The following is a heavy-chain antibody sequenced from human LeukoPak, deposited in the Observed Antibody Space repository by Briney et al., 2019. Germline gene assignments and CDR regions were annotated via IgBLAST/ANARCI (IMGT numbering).Heavy chain of an antibody. J-gene: IGHJ6*03. Sequence: GGSLRLSCAASGFTFSSYSMNWVRQTPGKGLEWVATIKQDGSEKYYVDSVKGRFTISRDNAKNSVYLQMNSLRVEDTAVYFCARLYCSTTRCYELIRPGYYYMDVWGNGTTVTISS. D-gene: IGHD2-2*01. CDR2: IKQDGSEK. CDR3: ARLYCSTTRCYELIRPGYYYMDV. V-gene: IGHV3-7*01. CDR1: GFTFSSYS.